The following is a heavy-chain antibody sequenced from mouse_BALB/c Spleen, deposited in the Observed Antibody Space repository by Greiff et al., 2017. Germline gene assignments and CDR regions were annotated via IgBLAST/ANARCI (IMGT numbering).Heavy chain of an antibody. V-gene: IGHV5-6*01. J-gene: IGHJ4*01. D-gene: IGHD2-14*01. Sequence: EVKLVESGGDLVKPGGSLKLSCAASGFTISSYGMSWVRQTPDKRLEWVATISSGGSYTYYPDSVKGRFTISRDNAKNTLYLQMSSLKSEDTAMYYCASLYYRYYAMDYWGQGTSVTVSS. CDR3: ASLYYRYYAMDY. CDR2: ISSGGSYT. CDR1: GFTISSYG.